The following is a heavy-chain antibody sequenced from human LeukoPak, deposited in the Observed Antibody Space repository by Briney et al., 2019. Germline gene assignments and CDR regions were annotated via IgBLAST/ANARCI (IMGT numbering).Heavy chain of an antibody. J-gene: IGHJ4*02. V-gene: IGHV3-66*02. D-gene: IGHD3-3*01. CDR1: GFTVSSNY. CDR3: ARDDFWSGYYFDY. Sequence: PGGSLRLSCAASGFTVSSNYVSWVRQAPGKGLEWVSVIYSGGSGGSTYYADSVKGRFTISRDNSKNTLYLRMNSLKVEDTAVYYCARDDFWSGYYFDYWGQGTLVTVSS. CDR2: IYSGGSGGST.